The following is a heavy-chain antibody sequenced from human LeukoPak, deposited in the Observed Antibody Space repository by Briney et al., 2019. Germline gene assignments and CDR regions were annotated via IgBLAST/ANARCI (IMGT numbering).Heavy chain of an antibody. CDR1: GGSISSYY. CDR3: ARDRGPVDY. Sequence: SETLSLTCTVPGGSISSYYWSWIRQPPGKGLEWIGYIYYSGSTNYNPSLKSRVTISVDTSKNQFSLKLSSVTAADTAVYYCARDRGPVDYWGQGTLVTVSS. J-gene: IGHJ4*02. CDR2: IYYSGST. V-gene: IGHV4-59*01.